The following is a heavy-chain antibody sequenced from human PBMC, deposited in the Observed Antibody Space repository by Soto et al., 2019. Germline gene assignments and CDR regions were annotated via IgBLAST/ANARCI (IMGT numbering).Heavy chain of an antibody. CDR1: GDSISSYNYY. CDR2: IYYSGST. V-gene: IGHV4-39*01. CDR3: ARRVGAHFDC. Sequence: QLQLQESGPGLVKPSETLSLTCTVSGDSISSYNYYWGWIRQPPGKGLEWIASIYYSGSTYYNPSLKSRVTISVDTSKNQFSLKVGSVTAADTAVYYCARRVGAHFDCWGQGTLVTVSS. D-gene: IGHD1-26*01. J-gene: IGHJ4*02.